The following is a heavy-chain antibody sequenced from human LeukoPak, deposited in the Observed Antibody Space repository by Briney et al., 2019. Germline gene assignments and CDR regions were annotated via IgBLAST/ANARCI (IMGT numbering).Heavy chain of an antibody. CDR1: GYTFPSYF. V-gene: IGHV1-18*04. CDR2: ISVNNGNT. D-gene: IGHD3-16*01. Sequence: ASVKVSCKASGYTFPSYFMHWVRQAPGQGLEWMGWISVNNGNTEYAQKFQGRVTMTTDTSTTTAYMEVRSLRFDDTAVYYCVTMITFGGVSYWGQGTLVTVSA. CDR3: VTMITFGGVSY. J-gene: IGHJ4*02.